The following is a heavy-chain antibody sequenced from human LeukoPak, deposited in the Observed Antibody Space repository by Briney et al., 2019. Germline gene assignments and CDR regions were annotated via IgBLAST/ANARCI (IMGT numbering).Heavy chain of an antibody. J-gene: IGHJ6*02. Sequence: GGSLRLSCAASGFTFNIYSMNWVRQAPGKGLEWVSYITSSSSTIYYADSVKGRFTVSRDNAKNSLYLQMNSLRAEDTALYYYAKDGGYDSSGYRHYYYYGMDVWGQGTTVTVSS. CDR2: ITSSSSTI. CDR1: GFTFNIYS. CDR3: AKDGGYDSSGYRHYYYYGMDV. D-gene: IGHD3-22*01. V-gene: IGHV3-48*04.